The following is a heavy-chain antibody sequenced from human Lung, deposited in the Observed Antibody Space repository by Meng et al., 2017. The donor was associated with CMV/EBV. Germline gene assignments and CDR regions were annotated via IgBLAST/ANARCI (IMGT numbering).Heavy chain of an antibody. Sequence: SXXVSXKASGHTFSGYFMYWVRQAPGQGLEWMGWINPKSGGTNYAQRFQGRVTMTRDTSTGTAYMELTRLRSDDTAVYYCARVLVMMYVDHYNIMDVWGQGTTVTVSS. CDR1: GHTFSGYF. D-gene: IGHD2-8*01. V-gene: IGHV1-2*02. CDR3: ARVLVMMYVDHYNIMDV. J-gene: IGHJ6*02. CDR2: INPKSGGT.